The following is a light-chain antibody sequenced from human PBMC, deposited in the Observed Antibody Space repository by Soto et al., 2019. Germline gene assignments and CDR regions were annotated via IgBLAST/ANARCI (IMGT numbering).Light chain of an antibody. Sequence: QSVLTQPRSVFGAPGQRVTISCTGSSSNIGAGYDVHWYQQLPGTAPKLLIYDNTNRPSGVPDRFSGSKTGTSASLAITGLQAEDEAVYYCQSYDSSLSSYVFGAGTKVTVL. CDR3: QSYDSSLSSYV. V-gene: IGLV1-40*01. J-gene: IGLJ1*01. CDR1: SSNIGAGYD. CDR2: DNT.